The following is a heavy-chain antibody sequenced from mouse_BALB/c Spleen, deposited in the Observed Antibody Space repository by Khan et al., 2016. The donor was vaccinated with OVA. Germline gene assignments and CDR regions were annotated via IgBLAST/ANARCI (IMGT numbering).Heavy chain of an antibody. V-gene: IGHV1S136*01. CDR3: ARNYRYDLYFDS. CDR2: IYPFNDGT. D-gene: IGHD2-14*01. Sequence: IQLVQSGPELVKPGASVKMSCTASGYTFTSSVIHWVRQKSGQGLDWIGYIYPFNDGTKFNEKFEGKATLTSDKSSSTAYMELSSLTSEDSAVDYCARNYRYDLYFDSWGQGTTLTVSS. CDR1: GYTFTSSV. J-gene: IGHJ2*01.